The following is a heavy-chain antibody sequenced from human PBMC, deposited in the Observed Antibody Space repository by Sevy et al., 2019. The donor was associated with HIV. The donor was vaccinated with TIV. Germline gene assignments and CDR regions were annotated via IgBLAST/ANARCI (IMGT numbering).Heavy chain of an antibody. CDR2: ISWNGGSI. D-gene: IGHD1-26*01. V-gene: IGHV3-9*01. CDR3: AKDVSTRGSYIGHYYGLDV. J-gene: IGHJ6*02. CDR1: GFTFDDYG. Sequence: GGSLRLSCAASGFTFDDYGMHWVRQVPGKGLEWVSGISWNGGSIGYADSVKVRFIISRDNAKKSLYLQMNSLRLQDTGLYFCAKDVSTRGSYIGHYYGLDVSGQGTRVTVSS.